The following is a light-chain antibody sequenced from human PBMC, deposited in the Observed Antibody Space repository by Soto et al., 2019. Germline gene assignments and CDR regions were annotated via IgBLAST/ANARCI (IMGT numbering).Light chain of an antibody. CDR3: SSYTRSSTRVV. CDR1: SSEVGGYNY. Sequence: QAVVTQPASVSGSPGQSITISCTGTSSEVGGYNYVSWYQQHPGKAPKLMIYEVSNRPSGVSNRFSGSKSGNTASLTISGLQAEDEADYYCSSYTRSSTRVVFGGGTKVTVL. V-gene: IGLV2-14*01. J-gene: IGLJ2*01. CDR2: EVS.